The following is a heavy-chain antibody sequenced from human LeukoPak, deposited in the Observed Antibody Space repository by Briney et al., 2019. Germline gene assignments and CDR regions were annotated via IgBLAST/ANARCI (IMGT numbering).Heavy chain of an antibody. J-gene: IGHJ4*02. D-gene: IGHD6-13*01. Sequence: GGYLRLSCAASGFTFSSYEMNWVRQAPGMGLEWVSYISSSGSTIYYADSGRGRFTISRDNAKNSLYLQMYSLRAEDTAVYYCARDGEIAAAGLYYFDYWGQGTLVTVSS. CDR2: ISSSGSTI. CDR3: ARDGEIAAAGLYYFDY. CDR1: GFTFSSYE. V-gene: IGHV3-48*03.